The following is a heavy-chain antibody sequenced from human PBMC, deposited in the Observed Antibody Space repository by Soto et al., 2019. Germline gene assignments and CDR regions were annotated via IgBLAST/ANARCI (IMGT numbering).Heavy chain of an antibody. J-gene: IGHJ4*02. CDR1: GFTFSNAW. D-gene: IGHD3-9*01. CDR2: IKSKTDGGTT. CDR3: AREYYDILTGYLYYFDY. Sequence: GGSLRLSCAASGFTFSNAWMSWVRQAPGKGLEWVGRIKSKTDGGTTDYAAPVKGRFTISRDDSKNTLYLQMNSLRAEDTAVYYCAREYYDILTGYLYYFDYWGQGTLVTVSS. V-gene: IGHV3-15*01.